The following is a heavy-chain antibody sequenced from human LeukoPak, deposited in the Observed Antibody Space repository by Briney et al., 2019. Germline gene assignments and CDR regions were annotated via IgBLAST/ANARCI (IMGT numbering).Heavy chain of an antibody. CDR1: GYTFTSYD. CDR3: ARDATVTTLYYYYGMDV. V-gene: IGHV1-8*01. D-gene: IGHD4-11*01. J-gene: IGHJ6*02. CDR2: MNPNSGNT. Sequence: ASVKVSCKASGYTFTSYDINWVRQATGQGLEWMGWMNPNSGNTGYAQKFQGRVTMTRNTSISTAYMELSSLRSEDTAVYYCARDATVTTLYYYYGMDVWGQGTTVTVSS.